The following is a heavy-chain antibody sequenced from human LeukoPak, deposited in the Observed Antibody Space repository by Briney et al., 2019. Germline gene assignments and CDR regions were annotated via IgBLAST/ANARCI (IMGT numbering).Heavy chain of an antibody. CDR3: ARHHCTSTSCYPYYYYAMEV. Sequence: PGEPLKISCMTSGYTFTKYRIGWVPQMPGKGLEWMGNIFSDDYDPRHRPSLQGQVTISGDKSISTAYLQWSSLKASDTAIYYCARHHCTSTSCYPYYYYAMEVWGPGTKVTVSS. D-gene: IGHD2-2*01. V-gene: IGHV5-51*01. J-gene: IGHJ6*02. CDR2: IFSDDYDP. CDR1: GYTFTKYR.